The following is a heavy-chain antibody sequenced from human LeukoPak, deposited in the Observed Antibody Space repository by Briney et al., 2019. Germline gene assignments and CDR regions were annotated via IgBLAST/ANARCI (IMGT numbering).Heavy chain of an antibody. J-gene: IGHJ3*02. CDR2: ICYSGST. V-gene: IGHV4-59*11. D-gene: IGHD3-3*01. CDR1: GGSISSHY. CDR3: AREPGPLYYDFWSGPDDAFDI. Sequence: SETLSLTCTVSGGSISSHYWSWIRQPPGKGLEWIGYICYSGSTNYNPSLKSRVTISVDTSKNQFSLKLSSVTAADTAVYYCAREPGPLYYDFWSGPDDAFDIWGQGTMVTVSS.